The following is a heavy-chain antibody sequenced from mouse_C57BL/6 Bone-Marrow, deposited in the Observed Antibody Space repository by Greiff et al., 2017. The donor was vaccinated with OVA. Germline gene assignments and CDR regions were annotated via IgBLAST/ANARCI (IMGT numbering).Heavy chain of an antibody. CDR2: INPNNGGT. D-gene: IGHD1-1*01. V-gene: IGHV1-22*01. CDR3: ARYPYYGSSSHFDY. J-gene: IGHJ2*01. Sequence: VQLQQSGPELVKPGASVKMSCKASGYTFTDYNMHWVKQSHGKSLEWIGYINPNNGGTSYNQKFKGKATLTVNKSSSTAYMELRSLTSEDSAVYYCARYPYYGSSSHFDYGGQGTTLTVSS. CDR1: GYTFTDYN.